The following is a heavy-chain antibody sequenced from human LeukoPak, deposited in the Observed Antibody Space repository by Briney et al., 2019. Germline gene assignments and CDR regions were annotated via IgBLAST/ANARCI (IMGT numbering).Heavy chain of an antibody. CDR2: IRYDGSNK. D-gene: IGHD5-24*01. CDR1: GFTFSSYG. Sequence: PGGSLRLSCAASGFTFSSYGMHWVRQAPGKGLEWVAFIRYDGSNKYYPDSVKGRFTISRDDSKNTLYLQMNSLRAEDTAVYYCARVNRDGYNIDYWGQGTLVTVSS. J-gene: IGHJ4*02. V-gene: IGHV3-30*02. CDR3: ARVNRDGYNIDY.